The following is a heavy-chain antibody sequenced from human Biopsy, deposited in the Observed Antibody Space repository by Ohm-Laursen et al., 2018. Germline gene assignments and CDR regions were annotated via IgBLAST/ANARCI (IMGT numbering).Heavy chain of an antibody. CDR3: ALGGGSYVNFDY. J-gene: IGHJ4*02. Sequence: PSETLPLTCAVSGGSISNYFWTWIRQPPGKGLVWIGYFRFEDRTSYNSSLKSRVTISADTSKNQFSLRLSSVTAADTAVYYCALGGGSYVNFDYWGQGTLVTVSS. V-gene: IGHV4-59*01. D-gene: IGHD1-26*01. CDR2: FRFEDRT. CDR1: GGSISNYF.